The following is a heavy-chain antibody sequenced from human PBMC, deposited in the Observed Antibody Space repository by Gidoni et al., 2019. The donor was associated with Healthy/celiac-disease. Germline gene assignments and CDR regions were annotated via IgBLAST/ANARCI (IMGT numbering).Heavy chain of an antibody. CDR3: ARDQGEWEFPELHH. CDR1: GFTFSSYA. Sequence: QVQLVESGGGVVQPGRSLRLSCAASGFTFSSYAMHWVRQAPGKGLEWVAVISYDGSNKYYADSVKGRFTISRDNSKNTLYLQMNSLRAEDTAVYYCARDQGEWEFPELHHWGQGTLVTVSS. D-gene: IGHD1-26*01. CDR2: ISYDGSNK. V-gene: IGHV3-30-3*01. J-gene: IGHJ5*02.